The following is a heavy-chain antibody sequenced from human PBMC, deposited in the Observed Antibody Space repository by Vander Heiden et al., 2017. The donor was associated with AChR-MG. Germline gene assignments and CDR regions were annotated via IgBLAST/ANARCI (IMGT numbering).Heavy chain of an antibody. Sequence: EVQLVESGGGLVQPGGSLRLSCAASGFTFNSYWMTWVRQSPGRGLEWVGNINEHGSQAYYVDSVKGRFTISRDNAENSLYLQMNSLRSEDTALYYCARGINYNYDYWGQGTLVTVSS. V-gene: IGHV3-7*01. CDR1: GFTFNSYW. CDR3: ARGINYNYDY. CDR2: INEHGSQA. D-gene: IGHD4-4*01. J-gene: IGHJ4*02.